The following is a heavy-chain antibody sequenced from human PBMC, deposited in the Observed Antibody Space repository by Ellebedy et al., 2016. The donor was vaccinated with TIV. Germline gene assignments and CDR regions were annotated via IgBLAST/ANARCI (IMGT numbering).Heavy chain of an antibody. V-gene: IGHV4-34*01. CDR2: INHSGST. D-gene: IGHD6-19*01. CDR1: GGSFSGYY. Sequence: SETLSLTXAVYGGSFSGYYWRWIRQPPGKGLEWIGEINHSGSTNYNPSLKSRVTISVDTSKNQFSLKLSSVTAADTAVYYCAREGAGWYFTSTNFFDYWGQGTLVTVSS. J-gene: IGHJ4*02. CDR3: AREGAGWYFTSTNFFDY.